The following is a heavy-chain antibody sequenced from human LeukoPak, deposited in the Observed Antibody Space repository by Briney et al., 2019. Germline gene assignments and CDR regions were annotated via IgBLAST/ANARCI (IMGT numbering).Heavy chain of an antibody. J-gene: IGHJ4*02. D-gene: IGHD1-14*01. CDR3: VKDNPLDY. CDR2: ISSNGGST. CDR1: GFTFSSYW. V-gene: IGHV3-64*01. Sequence: PGGSLRLSCAASGFTFSSYWMHWVRQAPGKGLEYVSAISSNGGSTYYANSVKGRFTISRDNSKNTLYLHINSLRVEDTAVYYCVKDNPLDYWGQGTLVIVSS.